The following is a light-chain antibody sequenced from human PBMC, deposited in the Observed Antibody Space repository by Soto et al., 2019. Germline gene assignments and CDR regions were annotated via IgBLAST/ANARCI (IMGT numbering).Light chain of an antibody. CDR3: SSYTTSNTRQVV. V-gene: IGLV2-14*01. CDR2: DVT. CDR1: SRDVGGYNY. J-gene: IGLJ1*01. Sequence: QSALTQPAPLSGAPGQSITISRPGKSRDVGGYNYASWYQQHPGKAPRFVIYDVTNRPSGVSNRFSGSKSGNTASLTISGLQAEDEADYYCSSYTTSNTRQVVFGTGTKVTVL.